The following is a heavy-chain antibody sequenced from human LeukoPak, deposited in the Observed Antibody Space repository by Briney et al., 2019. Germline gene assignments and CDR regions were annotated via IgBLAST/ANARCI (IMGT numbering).Heavy chain of an antibody. V-gene: IGHV3-23*01. CDR3: ARSRSGGYSYGLDY. D-gene: IGHD5-18*01. Sequence: GGSLRLSCAASGFTLSNCVMSWVRQAPGKGLEWVSTISTVGGGTYYADSVKGRFTISRDNSKNTLHLQMNSLRVEDTAVYYCARSRSGGYSYGLDYWGQGTPVTVSS. CDR2: ISTVGGGT. J-gene: IGHJ4*02. CDR1: GFTLSNCV.